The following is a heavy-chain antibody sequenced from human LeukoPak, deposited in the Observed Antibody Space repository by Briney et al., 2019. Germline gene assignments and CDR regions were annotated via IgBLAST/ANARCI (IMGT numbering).Heavy chain of an antibody. D-gene: IGHD3-10*01. CDR3: SSGARFGELLSPLDY. J-gene: IGHJ4*02. CDR2: ISYDGSNK. V-gene: IGHV3-30*03. Sequence: GGSLRLSCAASGFTFSTYGMHWVRQAPGKGLEWVAVISYDGSNKYYADSVKGRFTISGDNSKNTLYLQMNSLRAEDTAVYYCSSGARFGELLSPLDYWGQGTLVTVSS. CDR1: GFTFSTYG.